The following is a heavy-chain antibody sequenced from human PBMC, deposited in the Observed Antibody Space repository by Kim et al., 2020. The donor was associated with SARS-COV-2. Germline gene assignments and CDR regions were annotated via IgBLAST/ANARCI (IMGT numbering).Heavy chain of an antibody. J-gene: IGHJ4*02. D-gene: IGHD2-15*01. CDR3: ARDGGGYCSGGSCSPFDY. Sequence: KGRFTIARDNSKNTLDLQMNSLRAEDTAVYYCARDGGGYCSGGSCSPFDYWGQGTLVTVSS. V-gene: IGHV3-30*07.